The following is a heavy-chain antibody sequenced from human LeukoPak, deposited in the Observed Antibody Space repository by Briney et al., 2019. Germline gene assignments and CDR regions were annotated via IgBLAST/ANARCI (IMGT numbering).Heavy chain of an antibody. V-gene: IGHV4-38-2*01. CDR3: AKAGTTGIHHWFDP. CDR1: GYPISNDYY. D-gene: IGHD1-1*01. J-gene: IGHJ5*02. Sequence: WETLSLTCVVSGYPISNDYYWGWIRQPPGKGLEWIGNIYHSGGSYYNPSLKSRVTILVDTSKNQFSLKLSSVTAADTAVYYCAKAGTTGIHHWFDPWGQGNLVTVSS. CDR2: IYHSGGS.